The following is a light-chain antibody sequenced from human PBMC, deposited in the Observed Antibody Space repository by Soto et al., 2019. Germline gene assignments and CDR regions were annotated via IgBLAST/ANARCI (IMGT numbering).Light chain of an antibody. Sequence: EIVLTQSPATLSLSPGERATLSCRASQSVSNYLAWYQQKPGQAPRLLIYHASNRATGIPARFSGSGSGTDFTLTISSLEPEDCAVYYCQQRGDWPLFTFGPGTKVDIK. J-gene: IGKJ3*01. CDR1: QSVSNY. V-gene: IGKV3-11*01. CDR3: QQRGDWPLFT. CDR2: HAS.